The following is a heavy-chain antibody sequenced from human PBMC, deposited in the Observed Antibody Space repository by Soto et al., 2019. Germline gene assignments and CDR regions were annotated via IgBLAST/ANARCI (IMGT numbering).Heavy chain of an antibody. CDR3: ATGDNMLDGMDV. V-gene: IGHV4-30-2*01. CDR1: GGSISSGGYS. J-gene: IGHJ6*02. Sequence: SETLSLTCAVSGGSISSGGYSWSWIRQPPGKGLEWIGYIYHSGSTYYNPSLKSRVTISVDRSKNQFSLKLSSVTAADTAVYYCATGDNMLDGMDVWGQGTTVTVSS. D-gene: IGHD3-16*01. CDR2: IYHSGST.